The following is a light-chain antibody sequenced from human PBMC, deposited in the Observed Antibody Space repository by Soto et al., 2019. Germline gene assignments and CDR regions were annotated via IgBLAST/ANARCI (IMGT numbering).Light chain of an antibody. CDR3: SSFTFTSTI. J-gene: IGLJ1*01. CDR2: DAS. CDR1: SGDIGGNNY. V-gene: IGLV2-14*03. Sequence: QSVLTQPASVSGSPGQSITISCTGTSGDIGGNNYVSWYQQHPGKAPKLMIYDASDRASGASSRFSGSKSGNTASLTISGLQPEDEADYYCSSFTFTSTIFGTGTKVTVL.